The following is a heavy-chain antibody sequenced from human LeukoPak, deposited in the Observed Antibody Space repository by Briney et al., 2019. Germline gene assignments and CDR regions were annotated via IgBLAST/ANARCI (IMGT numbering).Heavy chain of an antibody. CDR1: GFTFTRFN. Sequence: SGGSLRLSCAASGFTFTRFNMNWVRQAPGKGLELVSSTTTSGTYIYYADSVKGRFTISRDNAKNSLYLQMNSLRAEDTAVYYCATEVWFRADSWGQGTLVTVSS. D-gene: IGHD3-10*01. CDR2: TTTSGTYI. CDR3: ATEVWFRADS. J-gene: IGHJ4*02. V-gene: IGHV3-21*06.